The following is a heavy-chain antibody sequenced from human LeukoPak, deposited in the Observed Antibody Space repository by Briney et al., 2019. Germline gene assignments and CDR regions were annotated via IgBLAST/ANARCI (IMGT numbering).Heavy chain of an antibody. V-gene: IGHV3-30*02. CDR2: IRYDGSNK. CDR3: AKDGYKLYYFNY. J-gene: IGHJ4*02. CDR1: GFTFSSYG. D-gene: IGHD5-24*01. Sequence: GGSLRLSCAASGFTFSSYGMHWVRQAPGKGLEWVAFIRYDGSNKYYADSVKGRFTISRDNSKNTLYLQMNSLRAEDTAVYYCAKDGYKLYYFNYWGQGTLVTVSS.